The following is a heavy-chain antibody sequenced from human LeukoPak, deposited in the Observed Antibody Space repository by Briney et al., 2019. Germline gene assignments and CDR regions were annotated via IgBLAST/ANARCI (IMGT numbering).Heavy chain of an antibody. Sequence: SETLSLTCTVSGGSISSYYWSWIRQPPGKGLEWIGYIYYSGSTNYNPSLKSRVTISVDTSKKQISLKLSSVTVADTAVYYCARGPTVNYYYYGMDVWGQGTTVTVSS. CDR2: IYYSGST. J-gene: IGHJ6*02. CDR1: GGSISSYY. D-gene: IGHD4-11*01. V-gene: IGHV4-59*01. CDR3: ARGPTVNYYYYGMDV.